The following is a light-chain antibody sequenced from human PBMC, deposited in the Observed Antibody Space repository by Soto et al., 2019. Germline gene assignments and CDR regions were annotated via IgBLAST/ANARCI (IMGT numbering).Light chain of an antibody. Sequence: EIVLTQSPGTLSSSPGERATLSCRASQSVSSSYLAWYQQKPGQAPSLLIYAVSSRATGIPDRFSGSGSGTDFNLTIRRLEPEDFAVYYCQHYGNSPPYTFGQGTK. J-gene: IGKJ2*01. CDR2: AVS. CDR1: QSVSSSY. V-gene: IGKV3-20*01. CDR3: QHYGNSPPYT.